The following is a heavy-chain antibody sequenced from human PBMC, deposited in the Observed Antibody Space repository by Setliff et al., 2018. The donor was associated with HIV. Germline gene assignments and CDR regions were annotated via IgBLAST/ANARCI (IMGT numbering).Heavy chain of an antibody. D-gene: IGHD2-15*01. CDR2: MNPGSGNT. CDR1: GYTSTSYD. V-gene: IGHV1-8*01. Sequence: ASVKVSCKASGYTSTSYDIDWVRQATGQGLEWMGWMNPGSGNTGSAQNFQGRLTITWNTSISTAYMELGSLGFDDTAVYFCARTRSGGSSVYYYYYMDVWGQGTAVTVSS. J-gene: IGHJ6*03. CDR3: ARTRSGGSSVYYYYYMDV.